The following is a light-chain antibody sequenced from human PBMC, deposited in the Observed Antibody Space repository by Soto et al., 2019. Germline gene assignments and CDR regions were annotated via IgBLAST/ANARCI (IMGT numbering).Light chain of an antibody. CDR2: GAS. J-gene: IGKJ3*01. V-gene: IGKV3-20*01. Sequence: EIVLTQSPGTLSFSPGERVTLSCRASQTVSSNYLAWYQQKPGQAPRLLIYGASSRAAGIPDRFSGSGSGTDFTLTISRLEPQHFAVYYCQQYGSSPYTFGPGTKVDI. CDR1: QTVSSNY. CDR3: QQYGSSPYT.